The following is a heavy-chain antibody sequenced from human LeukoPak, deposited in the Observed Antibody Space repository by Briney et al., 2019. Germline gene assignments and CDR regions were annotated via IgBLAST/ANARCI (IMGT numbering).Heavy chain of an antibody. J-gene: IGHJ4*02. CDR1: GGSISVSNC. V-gene: IGHV4-4*02. Sequence: SETLSLTCAVSGGSISVSNCWSWVRQPPGKGLEWIGEIYHSGSTNYNPSLKSRVTISIAKSKNQFSLKLSSVTAADTAVYYCASSPSERAGGNDYWGQGTLVTVSS. D-gene: IGHD1-1*01. CDR3: ASSPSERAGGNDY. CDR2: IYHSGST.